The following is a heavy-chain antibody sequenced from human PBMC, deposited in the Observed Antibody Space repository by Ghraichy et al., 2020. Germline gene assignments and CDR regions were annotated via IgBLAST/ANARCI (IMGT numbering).Heavy chain of an antibody. CDR1: GGSISSYY. D-gene: IGHD6-13*01. J-gene: IGHJ4*02. V-gene: IGHV4-59*01. Sequence: SETLSLTCTVSGGSISSYYWSWIRQPPGKGLEWIGYIYYSGSTNYNPSLKSRVTISVDTSKNQFSLKLSSVTAADTAMYYCARGSSSWYGGAFDYWGQGTLVTVSS. CDR3: ARGSSSWYGGAFDY. CDR2: IYYSGST.